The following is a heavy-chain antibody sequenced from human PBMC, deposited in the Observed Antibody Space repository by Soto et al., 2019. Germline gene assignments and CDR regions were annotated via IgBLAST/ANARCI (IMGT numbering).Heavy chain of an antibody. V-gene: IGHV5-10-1*01. Sequence: PGESLKISCKGSGYSFTSYWISWVRQMPGKGLEWMGRIDPSDSYTNYSPSFQGHVTISADNSISTAYLQWSSLKASDTAMYYCVYYYGSGTYYGMDVWGQGTTVTAP. J-gene: IGHJ6*02. D-gene: IGHD3-10*01. CDR1: GYSFTSYW. CDR2: IDPSDSYT. CDR3: VYYYGSGTYYGMDV.